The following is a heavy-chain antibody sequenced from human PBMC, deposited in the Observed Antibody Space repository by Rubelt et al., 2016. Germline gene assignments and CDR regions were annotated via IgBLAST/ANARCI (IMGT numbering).Heavy chain of an antibody. D-gene: IGHD3-3*01. J-gene: IGHJ4*02. Sequence: EVQLVESGGGLVQPGGSLRLSCAASGFTFRSCAMHWVRQAPGKGLEYVSAIVDNGGTTYYADSVKGRFTISRDNSKNTLYLQMSSLRAEDTAVYYCARGIWKFDYWGQGTLVTVSS. CDR3: ARGIWKFDY. V-gene: IGHV3-64D*09. CDR1: GFTFRSCA. CDR2: IVDNGGTT.